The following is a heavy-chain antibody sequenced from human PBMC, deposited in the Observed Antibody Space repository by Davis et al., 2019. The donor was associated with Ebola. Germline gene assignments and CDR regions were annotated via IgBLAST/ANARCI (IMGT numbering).Heavy chain of an antibody. D-gene: IGHD1-26*01. CDR3: ARTSIVGTTTTASDI. CDR1: GYTFKNYA. J-gene: IGHJ3*02. V-gene: IGHV1-18*01. CDR2: ISAYNGNT. Sequence: ASVKVSCKASGYTFKNYAISWVRQAPGQGLEWMGWISAYNGNTNYAQILQGRVTMTTDTSTGTAYMELRSLGSDDTAVYFCARTSIVGTTTTASDIWGQGTKVTVSS.